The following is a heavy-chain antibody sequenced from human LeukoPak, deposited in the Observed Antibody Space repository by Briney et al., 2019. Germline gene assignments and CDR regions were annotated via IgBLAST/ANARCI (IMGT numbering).Heavy chain of an antibody. Sequence: ASVKVSCKASGYTFTSYYMHWVRQAPGQGLEWMGWINPNSGGTNYAQKFQGRVTMTRDTSISTAYMELSRLRSDDTAVYYCAAILYDFWSGYSHWGQGTLVTVSS. V-gene: IGHV1-2*02. J-gene: IGHJ4*02. CDR1: GYTFTSYY. CDR2: INPNSGGT. D-gene: IGHD3-3*01. CDR3: AAILYDFWSGYSH.